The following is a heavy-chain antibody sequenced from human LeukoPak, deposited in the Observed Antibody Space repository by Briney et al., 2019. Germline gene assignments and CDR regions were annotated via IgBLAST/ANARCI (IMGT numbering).Heavy chain of an antibody. Sequence: GESLKISCKGSGYSFTNYWIGWVRQMPGKGLGWMGIIDPDDSDTEYSPSFQGQVTISADKSISTAYLQWSSLKASDTAIYYCARWLQSFFDYWGQGTLVTVSS. D-gene: IGHD5-24*01. J-gene: IGHJ4*02. CDR3: ARWLQSFFDY. CDR2: IDPDDSDT. CDR1: GYSFTNYW. V-gene: IGHV5-51*01.